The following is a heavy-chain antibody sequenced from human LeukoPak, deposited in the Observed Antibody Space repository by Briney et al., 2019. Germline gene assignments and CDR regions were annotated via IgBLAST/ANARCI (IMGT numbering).Heavy chain of an antibody. CDR2: IYYSGST. V-gene: IGHV4-59*01. CDR1: GGSISSYY. D-gene: IGHD6-13*01. Sequence: SETLSLTCTVSGGSISSYYWSWIRQPPGEGLEWIGYIYYSGSTNYNPSLKSRVTISVETSKNEFSLKLRSVTAADTAVYYCARVTGYRIEDYFDYWGQGTLVTVSS. J-gene: IGHJ4*02. CDR3: ARVTGYRIEDYFDY.